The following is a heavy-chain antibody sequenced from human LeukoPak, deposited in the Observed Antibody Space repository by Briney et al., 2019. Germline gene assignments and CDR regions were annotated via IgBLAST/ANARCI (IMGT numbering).Heavy chain of an antibody. CDR1: GYTITDYY. CDR3: ARGKIDSSGYHLAGPLDY. V-gene: IGHV1-2*04. Sequence: ASVKVSCKASGYTITDYYLHWVRQAPGQGLEWMGWIIPNTGGTNYAQKFQDWVTMSSDTSISTAYMELSSLRSDDTAVYYCARGKIDSSGYHLAGPLDYWGQGTLVTVSS. CDR2: IIPNTGGT. J-gene: IGHJ4*02. D-gene: IGHD3-22*01.